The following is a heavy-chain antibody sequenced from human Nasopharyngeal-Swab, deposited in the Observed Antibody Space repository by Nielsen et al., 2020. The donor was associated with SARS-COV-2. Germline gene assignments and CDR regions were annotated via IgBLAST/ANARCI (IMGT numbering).Heavy chain of an antibody. Sequence: GGSLRLSCAASGFTFSSYAMHWVRQAPGKGLEWVAVISYDGSNKYYADSVKGRFTISRDNSKNTLDLQMNSLRAEDTAVYYCARVRFDWPYVADAFDIWGQGTMVTVSS. D-gene: IGHD3-9*01. CDR1: GFTFSSYA. CDR3: ARVRFDWPYVADAFDI. V-gene: IGHV3-30-3*01. J-gene: IGHJ3*02. CDR2: ISYDGSNK.